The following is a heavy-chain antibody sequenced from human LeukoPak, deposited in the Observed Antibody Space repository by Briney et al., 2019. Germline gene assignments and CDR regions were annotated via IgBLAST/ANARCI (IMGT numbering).Heavy chain of an antibody. Sequence: SGSLILSCSSSGFTFSSYVMTSGPQAPAKGLELVSSITSNRTYIYYADSVKGRFTISRDNARNSLYLQMNSLRAEDTAVYYCARDPYSGSYGNDYYYYMDVWGKGTTVTISS. CDR2: ITSNRTYI. D-gene: IGHD1-26*01. CDR3: ARDPYSGSYGNDYYYYMDV. J-gene: IGHJ6*03. V-gene: IGHV3-21*01. CDR1: GFTFSSYV.